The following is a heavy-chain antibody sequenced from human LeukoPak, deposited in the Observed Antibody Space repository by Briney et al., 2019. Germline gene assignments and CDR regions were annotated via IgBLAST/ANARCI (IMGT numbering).Heavy chain of an antibody. J-gene: IGHJ4*02. CDR1: GYTFTDYY. V-gene: IGHV1-2*04. CDR3: ARANALHCSSTSCLFDY. D-gene: IGHD2-2*01. CDR2: INPNSDGT. Sequence: ASVKVSCKASGYTFTDYYMHWVRQAPGQGLEWMGWINPNSDGTYSAQKFQGWVTMTRDTSISTAYMELSRLTSDDTAVYYCARANALHCSSTSCLFDYWGQGTLVTVSS.